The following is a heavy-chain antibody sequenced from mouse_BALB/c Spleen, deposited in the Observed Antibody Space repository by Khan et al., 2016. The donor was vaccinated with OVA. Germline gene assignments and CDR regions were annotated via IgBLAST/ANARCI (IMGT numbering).Heavy chain of an antibody. V-gene: IGHV9-3-1*01. J-gene: IGHJ4*01. CDR3: ARVGYNGTIDY. Sequence: QIQLVQSGPELKKPGETVKISCKASGYPFTNYGMNWVKQAPGKGLKWMGWINTYTGEPTYADDFKGRFAFSLETSASTAYLQINNLKNEDTATYFCARVGYNGTIDYWGQGTLVTVSA. CDR1: GYPFTNYG. CDR2: INTYTGEP. D-gene: IGHD2-14*01.